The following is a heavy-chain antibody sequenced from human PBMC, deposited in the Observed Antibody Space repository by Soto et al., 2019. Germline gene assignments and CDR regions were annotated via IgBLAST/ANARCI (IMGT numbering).Heavy chain of an antibody. V-gene: IGHV2-5*02. CDR3: AHRVGLNGNWNGGSFDF. CDR2: IYWDDDK. CDR1: GFSLSTSGVG. D-gene: IGHD1-1*01. J-gene: IGHJ4*02. Sequence: QISLNESGPTRVKPTQTLTLTCTFSGFSLSTSGVGVGRIRQPPGKALEHLALIYWDDDKRYSPSLKSRLTITKDTSENQVLLTMTYMDPADTATYYCAHRVGLNGNWNGGSFDFWGQGVLVTVSS.